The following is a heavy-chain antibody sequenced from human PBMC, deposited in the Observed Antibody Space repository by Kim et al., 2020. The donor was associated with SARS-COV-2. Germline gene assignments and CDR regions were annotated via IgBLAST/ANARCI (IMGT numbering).Heavy chain of an antibody. CDR3: ARLPRIAAAGSWLDP. Sequence: SETLSLTCTVSGGSTSSSSYYWGWIRQPPGKGLAWIGSIYYSGSTYYNPSPKGRVTISVDTSKNQFSLKLSSVTAADTAVYYCARLPRIAAAGSWLDPWGKGTLVTVSS. V-gene: IGHV4-39*01. CDR1: GGSTSSSSYY. D-gene: IGHD6-13*01. J-gene: IGHJ5*02. CDR2: IYYSGST.